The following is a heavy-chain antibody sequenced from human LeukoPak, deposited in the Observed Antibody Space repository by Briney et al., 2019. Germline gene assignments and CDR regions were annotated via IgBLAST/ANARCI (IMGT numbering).Heavy chain of an antibody. V-gene: IGHV3-30*02. CDR1: GFTFSSYG. CDR3: AKDSSWYDDPVHFDY. J-gene: IGHJ4*02. D-gene: IGHD6-13*01. Sequence: PGGSLTLACAASGFTFSSYGMHWVRQAPGKGLEWVAFIRYDGSNKYYADSVKGRFTISRDNSKNTLYLQMNSLRAEDTAVYYCAKDSSWYDDPVHFDYWGQGTLVTVSS. CDR2: IRYDGSNK.